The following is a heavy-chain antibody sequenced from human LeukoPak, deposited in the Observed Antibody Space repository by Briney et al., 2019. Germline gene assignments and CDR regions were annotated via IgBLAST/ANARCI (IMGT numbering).Heavy chain of an antibody. CDR3: AFEQLVTYYYHSYLDV. J-gene: IGHJ6*03. CDR1: GFGIGGYA. V-gene: IGHV3-49*03. D-gene: IGHD6-6*01. Sequence: GGSLRLSCTASGFGIGGYAVSWIRQAPGKGLEWAGFIRTRPYGGTTEYVASVKGRFTISRDDSRGIAYLQMNSLKTEDTAVYHCAFEQLVTYYYHSYLDVWGSGTAVSVSS. CDR2: IRTRPYGGTT.